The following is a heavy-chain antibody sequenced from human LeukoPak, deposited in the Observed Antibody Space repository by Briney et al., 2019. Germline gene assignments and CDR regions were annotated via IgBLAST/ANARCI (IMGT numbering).Heavy chain of an antibody. CDR3: AKAAAGYYYYYYGMDV. CDR1: GFTFSSYG. Sequence: GGSLRLSCAASGFTFSSYGMHWVRQAPGKGLEWVAVIWYDGSKKCYADSVKDRFIISRDNSKDTLYLQMNSLRAEDTAVYYCAKAAAGYYYYYYGMDVWGQGTTVTVSS. CDR2: IWYDGSKK. V-gene: IGHV3-33*06. D-gene: IGHD6-13*01. J-gene: IGHJ6*02.